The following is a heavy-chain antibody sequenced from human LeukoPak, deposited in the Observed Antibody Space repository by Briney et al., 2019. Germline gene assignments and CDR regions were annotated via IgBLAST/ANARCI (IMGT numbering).Heavy chain of an antibody. CDR3: ARVRSGSSPRRGGFDY. V-gene: IGHV4-34*01. D-gene: IGHD1-26*01. CDR2: INHSGTT. CDR1: GGSFSAYY. Sequence: SETLSLTCAVFGGSFSAYYWSWIRQPPGKGLEWIGEINHSGTTNYNPSLKSRVTVSVDTSKNQFSLSVTAADTAVCYCARVRSGSSPRRGGFDYWGQGTLVTVSS. J-gene: IGHJ4*02.